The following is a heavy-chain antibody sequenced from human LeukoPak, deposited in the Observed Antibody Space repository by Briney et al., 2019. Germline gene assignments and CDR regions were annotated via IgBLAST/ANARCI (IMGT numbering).Heavy chain of an antibody. CDR2: ISWDGGST. V-gene: IGHV3-43*01. J-gene: IGHJ1*01. D-gene: IGHD6-6*01. Sequence: GGSLRLSCAASGFTFSSYWMHWVRQAPGKGLEWVSLISWDGGSTYYADSVKGRFTISRDNSKNSLYLQMNSLRTEDTALYYCAKGIPYSSWTAEYFQHWGQGTLVTVSS. CDR3: AKGIPYSSWTAEYFQH. CDR1: GFTFSSYW.